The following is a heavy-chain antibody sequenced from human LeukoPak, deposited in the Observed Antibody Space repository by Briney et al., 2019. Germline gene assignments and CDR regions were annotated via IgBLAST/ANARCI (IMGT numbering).Heavy chain of an antibody. CDR1: GGSISSRSYY. D-gene: IGHD3-10*02. CDR2: IFYSGSP. CDR3: ARHPLKAYVSDWFDP. Sequence: SETLSLTCTVSGGSISSRSYYWGWLRQPPGKGLEWIASIFYSGSPYHNPSLKSRVTISVDTSKSQFSLKLSSVTAADTAVYFCARHPLKAYVSDWFDPWGQGTLVTVSS. V-gene: IGHV4-39*01. J-gene: IGHJ5*02.